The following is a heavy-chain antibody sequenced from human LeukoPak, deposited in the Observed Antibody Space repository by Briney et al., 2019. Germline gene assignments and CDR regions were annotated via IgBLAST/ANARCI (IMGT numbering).Heavy chain of an antibody. J-gene: IGHJ6*03. D-gene: IGHD2-2*01. Sequence: ASVKVSCKASRYTFTGYYMHWVRQAPGQGLEWMGWINPNSGGTNYAQKLQGRVTMTRDTSISTAYMELSRLRSDDTAVYYCARGGYCSSTSCLRGYYYYMDVWGKGTTVTVSS. CDR1: RYTFTGYY. V-gene: IGHV1-2*02. CDR3: ARGGYCSSTSCLRGYYYYMDV. CDR2: INPNSGGT.